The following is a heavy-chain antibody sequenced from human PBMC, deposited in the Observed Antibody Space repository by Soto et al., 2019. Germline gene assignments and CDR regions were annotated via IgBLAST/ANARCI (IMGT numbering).Heavy chain of an antibody. CDR3: ARHYSSTWYRWFDP. CDR1: GGSFSGYY. V-gene: IGHV4-34*01. D-gene: IGHD6-13*01. CDR2: INHSGST. Sequence: SETLSLTCAVYGGSFSGYYWSWIRQPPGKGLEWIGEINHSGSTNYNPSLKSRVTISVDTSKNQFSLKLSSVTASDTAVYYCARHYSSTWYRWFDPWGQGTLVT. J-gene: IGHJ5*02.